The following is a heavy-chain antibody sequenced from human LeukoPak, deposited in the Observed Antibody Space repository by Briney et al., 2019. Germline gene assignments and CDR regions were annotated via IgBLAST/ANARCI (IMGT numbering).Heavy chain of an antibody. Sequence: PGGSLRLSCAASGFTFSSYAMSWVRQAPGKGLEWVSAISGSGGSTYYADSVKGGFTISRDNSKNTLYLQMNSLRAEDTAVYYCAKGVLDWLSLDYWGQGTLVTVSS. D-gene: IGHD3-9*01. CDR1: GFTFSSYA. CDR2: ISGSGGST. CDR3: AKGVLDWLSLDY. J-gene: IGHJ4*02. V-gene: IGHV3-23*01.